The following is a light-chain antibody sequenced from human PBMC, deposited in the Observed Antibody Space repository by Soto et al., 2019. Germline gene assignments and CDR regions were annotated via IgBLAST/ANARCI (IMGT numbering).Light chain of an antibody. CDR3: QQRHNWPIT. CDR1: QSVNSN. J-gene: IGKJ5*01. CDR2: GAS. V-gene: IGKV3-11*01. Sequence: EIVLTQSPGTLSLSPGERATLSCRASQSVNSNLAWYQQKPGQAPRLLIYGASTRATGIPARFSGSGSGTDFTLTISGLEPADLGVYYCQQRHNWPITFGQGTRLEIK.